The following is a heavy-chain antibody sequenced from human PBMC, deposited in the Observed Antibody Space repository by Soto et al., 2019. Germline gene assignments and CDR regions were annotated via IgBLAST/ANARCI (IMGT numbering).Heavy chain of an antibody. Sequence: EVQLLESGGGLVQPGRSLRLSCVASGFTFSSYAMSWVRQAPGKGLEWVSAISGSGGSTYYADSVKGRFTISRDNSKNTLYLQMNSLRAEDTAVYYCAKDPELYGDYACWGQGTLVTVSS. V-gene: IGHV3-23*01. J-gene: IGHJ4*02. D-gene: IGHD4-17*01. CDR1: GFTFSSYA. CDR2: ISGSGGST. CDR3: AKDPELYGDYAC.